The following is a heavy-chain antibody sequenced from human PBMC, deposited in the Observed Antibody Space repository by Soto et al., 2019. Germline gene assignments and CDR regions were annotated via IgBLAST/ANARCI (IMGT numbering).Heavy chain of an antibody. CDR2: IYPGDSDT. V-gene: IGHV5-51*01. J-gene: IGHJ6*02. CDR1: GYSFTSYW. CDR3: ARQIYDSSGYDYYYYYGMDV. D-gene: IGHD3-22*01. Sequence: GGSLKISCKGSGYSFTSYWIGWVRQMPGKGLEWMGIIYPGDSDTRYSPSFQGQVTISADKSISTAYLQWSSLKASDTAMYYCARQIYDSSGYDYYYYYGMDVWGQGTTVTVSS.